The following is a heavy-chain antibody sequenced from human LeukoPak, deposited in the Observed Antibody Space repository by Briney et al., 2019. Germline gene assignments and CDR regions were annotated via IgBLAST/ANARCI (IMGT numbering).Heavy chain of an antibody. Sequence: GGSLRLSCAASGFMFSNYWMSWVRQAPGKGLEWVANIKQDGSEKYYVDSVKGRFTVSRDYARNSLYLQMNSLRAEDTAVYYCARDVNTIYGRYFDYWGQGTVVAVSS. J-gene: IGHJ4*02. CDR3: ARDVNTIYGRYFDY. V-gene: IGHV3-7*01. CDR2: IKQDGSEK. CDR1: GFMFSNYW. D-gene: IGHD3-3*01.